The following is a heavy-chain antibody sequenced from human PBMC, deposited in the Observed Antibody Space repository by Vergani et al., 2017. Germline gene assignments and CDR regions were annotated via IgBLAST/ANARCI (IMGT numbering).Heavy chain of an antibody. V-gene: IGHV1-46*03. D-gene: IGHD3-9*01. CDR3: ARGDYGSLTGYRY. CDR1: GYTFSNYY. J-gene: IGHJ4*02. Sequence: QVQVVQSGAEVKKSGASVKVSCKTSGYTFSNYYMHWVRQAPGQGLEWMGIINPSGGHTNYAQKFQGRVTMTRDTSTSTVYMELSSLGSEDTAIYYCARGDYGSLTGYRYWGPGTLVTVSA. CDR2: INPSGGHT.